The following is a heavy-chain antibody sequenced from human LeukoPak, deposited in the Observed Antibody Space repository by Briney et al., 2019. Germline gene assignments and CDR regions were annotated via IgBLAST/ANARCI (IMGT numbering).Heavy chain of an antibody. CDR3: ARGDTAMVIS. Sequence: GGSLRLSCAASGFIFSGSAVHWVRQASGKGLEWIGRIRSKANNYATAYADSLKGRFTVSRDDSKNTAYLQMNSLRAEDTAVYYCARGDTAMVISWGQGTLVTVSS. CDR1: GFIFSGSA. V-gene: IGHV3-73*01. CDR2: IRSKANNYAT. D-gene: IGHD5-18*01. J-gene: IGHJ5*02.